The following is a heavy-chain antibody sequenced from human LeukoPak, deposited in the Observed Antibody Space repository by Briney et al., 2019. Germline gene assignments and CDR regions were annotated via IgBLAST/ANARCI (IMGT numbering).Heavy chain of an antibody. V-gene: IGHV1-69*05. CDR1: GGTFSSYA. Sequence: VASVKVSCKASGGTFSSYAISWVRQAPGQGLEWMGGIIPIFGTANYAQKFQGRVTITTDESTSTAYMELSSLRSDDTAVYYCATEKYTTPYYYFYMDVWGKGTTVTVSS. CDR3: ATEKYTTPYYYFYMDV. J-gene: IGHJ6*03. CDR2: IIPIFGTA. D-gene: IGHD1-26*01.